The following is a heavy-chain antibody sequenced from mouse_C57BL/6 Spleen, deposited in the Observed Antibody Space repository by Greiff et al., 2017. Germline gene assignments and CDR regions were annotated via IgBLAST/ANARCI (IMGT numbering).Heavy chain of an antibody. J-gene: IGHJ1*03. CDR1: GFTFSSYA. Sequence: EVQLVESGGGLVKPGGSLKLSCAASGFTFSSYAMSWVRQTPEKRLEWVATISDGGSYTYYPDNVKGRFTISRDNAKNNLYLQMSHLKSEDTAMYYWARAYYGSSYGYFDVWGTGTTVTVSS. D-gene: IGHD1-1*01. V-gene: IGHV5-4*01. CDR2: ISDGGSYT. CDR3: ARAYYGSSYGYFDV.